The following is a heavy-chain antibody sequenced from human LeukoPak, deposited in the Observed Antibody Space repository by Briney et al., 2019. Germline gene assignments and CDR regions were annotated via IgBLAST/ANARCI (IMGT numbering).Heavy chain of an antibody. V-gene: IGHV3-73*01. J-gene: IGHJ2*01. CDR2: IRSRGNNYAT. D-gene: IGHD3-22*01. CDR1: GFTFSASP. CDR3: TSLTYYYDNGGLLDWYFDH. Sequence: GGSLRLSCAASGFTFSASPVHWVRQASGKGLEWVGRIRSRGNNYATAYAASVKGRFTISRDDSKNTAYLQMNSLKTEDTAVYSCTSLTYYYDNGGLLDWYFDHWGRGTLVTVSS.